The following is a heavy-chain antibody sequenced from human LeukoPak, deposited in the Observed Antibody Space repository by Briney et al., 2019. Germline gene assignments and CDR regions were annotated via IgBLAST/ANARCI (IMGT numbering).Heavy chain of an antibody. CDR1: GFDFSSNW. CDR2: IKGDGIST. CDR3: VKDAWSANGIFDPFDI. Sequence: GGSLRLSCAASGFDFSSNWMHWVRHAPGQGLVWVSRIKGDGISTNYADSVKGRFTISRDDSKKALSLQMNRLRVEDSATYYCVKDAWSANGIFDPFDIWGQGTMVTVSS. V-gene: IGHV3-74*01. J-gene: IGHJ3*02. D-gene: IGHD2-8*01.